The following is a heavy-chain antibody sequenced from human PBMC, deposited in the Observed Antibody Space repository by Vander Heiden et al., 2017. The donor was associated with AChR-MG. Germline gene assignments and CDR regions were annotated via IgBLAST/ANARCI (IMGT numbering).Heavy chain of an antibody. CDR1: GYTFTSYA. D-gene: IGHD2-15*01. CDR3: ARPPAHCSGGSCYHSELDY. Sequence: QVQLVQSGAEVKKPGASVKVSCKASGYTFTSYAMHWVRQAPGQRLEWMGWINAGNGNTKYSQKFQGRVTITRDTSASTAYMELSSLRSEDTAVYYCARPPAHCSGGSCYHSELDYWGQGTLVTVSS. J-gene: IGHJ4*02. V-gene: IGHV1-3*01. CDR2: INAGNGNT.